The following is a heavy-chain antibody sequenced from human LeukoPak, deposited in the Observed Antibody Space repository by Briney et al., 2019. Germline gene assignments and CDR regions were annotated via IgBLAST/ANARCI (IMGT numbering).Heavy chain of an antibody. CDR3: ARVLDSGSQAYFYYMDV. CDR2: ISYDGNLK. CDR1: GFMFSNYA. V-gene: IGHV3-30*03. J-gene: IGHJ6*03. Sequence: GGSLRLSCVASGFMFSNYAMHWVRQAPGKGLEWVAVISYDGNLKHYGDSVQGRFTISRDNPKNTLYLEMNSLRPEDTAVYYCARVLDSGSQAYFYYMDVWGKGTTVTISS. D-gene: IGHD3-10*01.